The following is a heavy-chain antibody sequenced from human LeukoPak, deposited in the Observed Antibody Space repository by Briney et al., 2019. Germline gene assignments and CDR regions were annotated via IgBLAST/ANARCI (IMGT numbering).Heavy chain of an antibody. D-gene: IGHD5-24*01. CDR1: GGSISSYY. J-gene: IGHJ6*03. CDR2: IYTSGST. Sequence: SETLSLTCTVSGGSISSYYWSWIRQPAGKGLEWIGRIYTSGSTNYNPSLKSRVTMSVDTSKNQFSLKLSSVTAADTAVYYCARESVEMATILLGYYYYMDVWGKGTTVTVSS. CDR3: ARESVEMATILLGYYYYMDV. V-gene: IGHV4-4*07.